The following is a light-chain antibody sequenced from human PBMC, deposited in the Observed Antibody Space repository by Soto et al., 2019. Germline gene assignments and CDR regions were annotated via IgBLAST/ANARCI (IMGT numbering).Light chain of an antibody. V-gene: IGLV2-8*01. Sequence: QSALTQPPSASGSPGQSVTISCTGTTSDVGRYNYVSWYQQHPGKAPKLVMYEVTKRPSGVPDRFSGSKSGNTASLTVSGLQAADEADSYCTSYAGSSVVFGGGTKVTVL. CDR2: EVT. J-gene: IGLJ2*01. CDR3: TSYAGSSVV. CDR1: TSDVGRYNY.